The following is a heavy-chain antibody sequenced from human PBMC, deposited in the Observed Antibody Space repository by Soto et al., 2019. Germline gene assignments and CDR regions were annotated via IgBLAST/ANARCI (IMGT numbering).Heavy chain of an antibody. CDR2: IYYSGST. D-gene: IGHD6-13*01. J-gene: IGHJ4*02. CDR1: GGSISSYY. Sequence: PSETLSLTCTVSGGSISSYYWSWIRQPPGKGLEWIGYIYYSGSTNYNPSLKSRVTISVDTSKNQFSLKLSSVTAADTAVYYCARSSIAAAGTTYYFDYWGQGTLVTVSS. V-gene: IGHV4-59*08. CDR3: ARSSIAAAGTTYYFDY.